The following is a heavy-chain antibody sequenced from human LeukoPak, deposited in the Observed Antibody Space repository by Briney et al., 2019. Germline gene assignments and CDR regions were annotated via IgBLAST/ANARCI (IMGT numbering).Heavy chain of an antibody. CDR2: INPSGGST. V-gene: IGHV1-46*01. D-gene: IGHD2-2*01. CDR1: GYTFTSYY. J-gene: IGHJ5*02. CDR3: ASGAYCSSTSCYDWFDP. Sequence: ASEKVSCKASGYTFTSYYMHWVRQAPGQGLEWMGIINPSGGSTSYAQKFQGRVTMTRDTSTSTVYMELSSLRSEDTAVYYCASGAYCSSTSCYDWFDPWGQGTLVTVSS.